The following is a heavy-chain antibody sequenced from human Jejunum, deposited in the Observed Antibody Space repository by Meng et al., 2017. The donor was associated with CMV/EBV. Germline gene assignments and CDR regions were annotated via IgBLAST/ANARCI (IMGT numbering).Heavy chain of an antibody. CDR3: VRDGRGFDS. V-gene: IGHV3-20*04. CDR2: INWNGIT. Sequence: SCAASGLTFEDYGMSWVRQVPGKGLEWVSNINWNGITAYADSVKGRFTISRDNAKNSVNLQMNSLRAEDTALYYCVRDGRGFDSWGQGTLVTVSS. CDR1: GLTFEDYG. J-gene: IGHJ4*02.